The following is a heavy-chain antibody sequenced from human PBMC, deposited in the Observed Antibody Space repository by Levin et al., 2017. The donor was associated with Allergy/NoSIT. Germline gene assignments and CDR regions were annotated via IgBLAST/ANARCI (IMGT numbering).Heavy chain of an antibody. Sequence: SLKISCVGSGFIFDNFGMHWVRQPPGKGLEWVSGISWDSGSIDYADSVKGRFTISRDNAKNSLYLQMNSLSAEDTALYYCTKDLLVAPTKRGHAFDVWGRGTMVSVSS. D-gene: IGHD2-8*02. V-gene: IGHV3-9*01. CDR3: TKDLLVAPTKRGHAFDV. CDR2: ISWDSGSI. J-gene: IGHJ3*01. CDR1: GFIFDNFG.